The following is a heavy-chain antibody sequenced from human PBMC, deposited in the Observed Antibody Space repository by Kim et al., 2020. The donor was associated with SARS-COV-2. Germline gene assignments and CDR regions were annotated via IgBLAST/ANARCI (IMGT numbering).Heavy chain of an antibody. D-gene: IGHD3-10*01. CDR1: GFTFSSYS. V-gene: IGHV3-21*01. CDR2: ISSSSSYI. J-gene: IGHJ6*02. CDR3: ARAGGLLWFGELLLSDYYYYGMDV. Sequence: GGSLRLSCAASGFTFSSYSMNWVRQAPGKGLEWVSSISSSSSYIYYADSVKGRFTISRDNAKNSLYLQMNSLRAEDTAVYYCARAGGLLWFGELLLSDYYYYGMDVWGQGTTVTVSS.